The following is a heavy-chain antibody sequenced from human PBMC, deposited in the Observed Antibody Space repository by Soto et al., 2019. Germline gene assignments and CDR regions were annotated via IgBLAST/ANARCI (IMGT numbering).Heavy chain of an antibody. Sequence: GGSLRLSCAASGFTFSSYAMSWVRQAPGKGLEWVSAISGSGGSTYYADSVKGRFTISRDNSKNTLYLQMNSLRAEDTAVYYCAKDRAVGNYGDWFDPWGQGTLVTVSS. CDR1: GFTFSSYA. CDR2: ISGSGGST. D-gene: IGHD4-17*01. CDR3: AKDRAVGNYGDWFDP. J-gene: IGHJ5*02. V-gene: IGHV3-23*01.